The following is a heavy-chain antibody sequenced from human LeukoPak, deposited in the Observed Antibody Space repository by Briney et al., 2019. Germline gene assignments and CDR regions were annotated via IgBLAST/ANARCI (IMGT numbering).Heavy chain of an antibody. CDR3: AKDGPYTSSFDY. Sequence: GGSLRLSCAASGLTFSSYGMHWVRQGPGKGLEWVAAISPDGDNEYYADSVKGRITISRDNSKNTLYLQMNSLTTDDTAVYYCAKDGPYTSSFDYWGQGTLVTVSS. CDR2: ISPDGDNE. CDR1: GLTFSSYG. J-gene: IGHJ4*02. D-gene: IGHD6-13*01. V-gene: IGHV3-30*18.